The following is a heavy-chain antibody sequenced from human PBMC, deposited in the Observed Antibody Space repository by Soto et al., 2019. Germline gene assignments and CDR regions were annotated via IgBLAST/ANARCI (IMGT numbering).Heavy chain of an antibody. D-gene: IGHD4-17*01. CDR1: GYSFTSYW. J-gene: IGHJ5*02. V-gene: IGHV5-51*01. CDR3: ARSSDYGDYEHWFDP. Sequence: LGPSLKISCKGSGYSFTSYWICWVRQMPGKGLEWMGIIYPGDSDTRYSPSFQGQVTISADKSISTAYLQWSSLKASDTAMYYCARSSDYGDYEHWFDPWGQGTLVTVSS. CDR2: IYPGDSDT.